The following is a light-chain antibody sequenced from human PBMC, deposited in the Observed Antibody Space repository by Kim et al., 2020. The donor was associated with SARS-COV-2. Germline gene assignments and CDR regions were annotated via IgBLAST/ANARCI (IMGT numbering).Light chain of an antibody. CDR3: QSADSSGTYV. CDR2: KDS. V-gene: IGLV3-25*03. J-gene: IGLJ1*01. Sequence: VSPGQTARITCSGDALPKQYAFWYQQKPGQAPVVVIYKDSERPSGIPERFSGSSSGTIVTLTISGVQAEDEADYYCQSADSSGTYVFGTGTKVTVL. CDR1: ALPKQY.